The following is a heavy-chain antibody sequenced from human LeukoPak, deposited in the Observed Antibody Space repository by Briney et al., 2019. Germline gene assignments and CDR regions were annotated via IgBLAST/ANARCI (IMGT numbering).Heavy chain of an antibody. Sequence: QAGGSLRLSCAASEFTFSSYAMSWVRQAPGKGLEWVSTISGSGGSTYYADSVKGRFTISRDNSKNPLYLQMTSLRAEDTAVYYCAKTLSLNWYFALWGRGTLVTVSS. CDR1: EFTFSSYA. J-gene: IGHJ2*01. V-gene: IGHV3-23*01. CDR2: ISGSGGST. CDR3: AKTLSLNWYFAL. D-gene: IGHD2/OR15-2a*01.